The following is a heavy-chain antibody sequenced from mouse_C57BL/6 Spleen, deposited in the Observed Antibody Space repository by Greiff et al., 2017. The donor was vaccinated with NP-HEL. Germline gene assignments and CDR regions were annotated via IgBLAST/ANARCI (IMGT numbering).Heavy chain of an antibody. D-gene: IGHD2-12*01. CDR2: INYDGSST. J-gene: IGHJ4*01. V-gene: IGHV5-16*01. CDR3: ARVRRGDYAMDY. CDR1: GFTFSDYY. Sequence: EVKLMESEGGLVQPGSSMKLSCTASGFTFSDYYMAWVRQVPEKGLEWVANINYDGSSTYYLDSLKSRFIISRDNAKNILYLQMSSLKSEDTATYYCARVRRGDYAMDYWGQGTSVTVSS.